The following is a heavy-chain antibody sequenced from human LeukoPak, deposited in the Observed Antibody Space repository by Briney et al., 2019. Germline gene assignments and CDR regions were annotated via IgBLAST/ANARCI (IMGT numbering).Heavy chain of an antibody. Sequence: ASVKVSCKASGYTFTGYYMHWVRQAPGQGLEWMGWINPNSGGTNYAQKFQGRVTMTRDTSISTAYTELPRLRSDDTAVYYCARERLSDRNCYDPWGQGTLVTVSS. V-gene: IGHV1-2*02. J-gene: IGHJ5*02. CDR3: ARERLSDRNCYDP. D-gene: IGHD3-22*01. CDR1: GYTFTGYY. CDR2: INPNSGGT.